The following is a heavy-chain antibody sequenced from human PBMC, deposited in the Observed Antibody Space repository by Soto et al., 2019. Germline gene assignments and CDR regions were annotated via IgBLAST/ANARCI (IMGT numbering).Heavy chain of an antibody. J-gene: IGHJ4*02. V-gene: IGHV4-4*07. Sequence: PSETLSLTCTVSGGAINSYYWTWIRQPAGKGLEWIGRIYSSGSTKYNPSLQSRVTMSLDTSKNQFSLRLTSVTAADTAVYYCAGSYETDDYYFDYWGRGILVTVSS. CDR2: IYSSGST. CDR3: AGSYETDDYYFDY. CDR1: GGAINSYY. D-gene: IGHD3-16*01.